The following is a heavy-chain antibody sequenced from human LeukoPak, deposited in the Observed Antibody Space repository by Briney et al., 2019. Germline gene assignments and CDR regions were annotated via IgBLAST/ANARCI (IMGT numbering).Heavy chain of an antibody. D-gene: IGHD3-10*01. Sequence: SETLSLTCIVSGSISSYYWSWIRQPAGKGLEWIGRIYTSGSTNYNPSLKSRVTMSVDTSKNQFSPKLSSVTAADTAVYYCARDITMVRGVTGFDPWGQGTLVTVSS. CDR1: GSISSYY. CDR3: ARDITMVRGVTGFDP. CDR2: IYTSGST. J-gene: IGHJ5*02. V-gene: IGHV4-4*07.